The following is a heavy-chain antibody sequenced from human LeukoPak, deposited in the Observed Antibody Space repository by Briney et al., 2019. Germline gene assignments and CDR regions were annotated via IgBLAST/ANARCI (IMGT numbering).Heavy chain of an antibody. CDR2: IWYDGRTK. CDR3: SREWGRIAVAGGPGY. D-gene: IGHD6-19*01. V-gene: IGHV3-33*01. Sequence: PGGSLRLSCAASGFTFSNYGMHLVRQAPGKGLEWVALIWYDGRTKFHADSVKGRFTISRDNSKNTLFLQMDSLRDEDTAVYYCSREWGRIAVAGGPGYWGQGTRVTVSS. J-gene: IGHJ4*02. CDR1: GFTFSNYG.